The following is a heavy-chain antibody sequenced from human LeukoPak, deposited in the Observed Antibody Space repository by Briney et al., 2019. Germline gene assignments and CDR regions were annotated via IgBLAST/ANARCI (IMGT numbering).Heavy chain of an antibody. CDR2: ISTSSSYI. Sequence: GGSLRLSCAASGFTFSHAWMTWVRQAPGKGLEWVSSISTSSSYIYYADSVKGRFTISRDNAKNSLYLQMSSLRAEDTAVYYCASGSGSLASPWGQGTLVTVSS. D-gene: IGHD3-10*01. V-gene: IGHV3-21*01. CDR1: GFTFSHAW. CDR3: ASGSGSLASP. J-gene: IGHJ5*02.